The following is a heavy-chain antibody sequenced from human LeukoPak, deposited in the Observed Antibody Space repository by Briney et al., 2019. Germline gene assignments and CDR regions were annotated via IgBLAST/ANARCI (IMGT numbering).Heavy chain of an antibody. V-gene: IGHV3-23*01. J-gene: IGHJ4*02. D-gene: IGHD1-26*01. CDR1: GFTFSTYA. Sequence: GSLRLSCAASGFTFSTYAMSWVRQAPGKGLEWVSAISGSGGSTYYADSVKGRFTISRDNSKNTLYLQMNSLRAEDTAVYYCARRPSIVGAITPAFDYWGQGTLVTVSS. CDR2: ISGSGGST. CDR3: ARRPSIVGAITPAFDY.